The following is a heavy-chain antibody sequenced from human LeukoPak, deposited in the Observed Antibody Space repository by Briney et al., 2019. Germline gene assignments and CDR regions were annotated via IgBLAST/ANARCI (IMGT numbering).Heavy chain of an antibody. CDR1: GFTFSNYA. J-gene: IGHJ5*02. CDR2: IYGSGDGT. CDR3: GGDPNGCYVGAFWFDP. D-gene: IGHD3-10*02. V-gene: IGHV3-23*01. Sequence: GGSLRLSCAASGFTFSNYAMMWVRQAPGKGLEWVSAIYGSGDGTHYADSVRGRFIISRDNSKNTLFLQMNSLRADDTAVYYCGGDPNGCYVGAFWFDPPGQGTLVSVSS.